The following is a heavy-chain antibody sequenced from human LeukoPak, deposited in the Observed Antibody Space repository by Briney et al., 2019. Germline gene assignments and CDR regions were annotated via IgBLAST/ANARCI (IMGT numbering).Heavy chain of an antibody. D-gene: IGHD4-17*01. CDR3: ARGSYGAYDY. CDR2: ISSSSSYI. Sequence: GGSLRLSCAASGFTFSSYTMNCVRQAPGKGLESVSSISSSSSYIFDADSVKGRFTISRDNAKNSLYLQMNSLRAEDTAVYYCARGSYGAYDYWGQGTLVTVSS. V-gene: IGHV3-21*01. J-gene: IGHJ4*02. CDR1: GFTFSSYT.